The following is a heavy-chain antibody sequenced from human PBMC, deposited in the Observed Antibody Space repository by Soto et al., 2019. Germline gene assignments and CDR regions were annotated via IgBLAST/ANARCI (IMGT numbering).Heavy chain of an antibody. J-gene: IGHJ4*02. V-gene: IGHV4-59*01. Sequence: QVQLQESGPGLVKPSETLSLSCTVSGGSISSYYWSWIRQPPGKGLEWIGYIYYSGSTNYNPSLKSRVTILVDKSKNQFSLKLSSVTAADTAVYYCAGSYDFWSGYFDYFDYWGQGTLVTVSS. CDR3: AGSYDFWSGYFDYFDY. D-gene: IGHD3-3*01. CDR1: GGSISSYY. CDR2: IYYSGST.